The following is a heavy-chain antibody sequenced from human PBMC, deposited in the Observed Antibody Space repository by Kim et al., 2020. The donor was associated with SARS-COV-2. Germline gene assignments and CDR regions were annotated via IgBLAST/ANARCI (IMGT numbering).Heavy chain of an antibody. Sequence: ASVKVSCKASGYTFTSYGISWVRQAPGQGLEWMGWISAYNGNTNYAQKLQGRVTMTTDTSTSTAYMERRSLRADDTAVYYFARGPYISGWYGFLTDDYWGQGTLVTVSS. CDR1: GYTFTSYG. D-gene: IGHD6-19*01. V-gene: IGHV1-18*01. CDR3: ARGPYISGWYGFLTDDY. CDR2: ISAYNGNT. J-gene: IGHJ4*02.